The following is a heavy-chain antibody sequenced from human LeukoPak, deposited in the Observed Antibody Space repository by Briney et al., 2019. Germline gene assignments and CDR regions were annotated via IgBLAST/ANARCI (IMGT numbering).Heavy chain of an antibody. J-gene: IGHJ4*02. Sequence: GGSLRLSCAASGFTFSSYSMNWVRQAPGKGLEWVSSISSSSSYIYYADSVKGRFTIARDNAKNSLFLQMNSLRAEDTAVYYCARADVYGDSTIYYWGQGTLVSVSS. CDR3: ARADVYGDSTIYY. CDR1: GFTFSSYS. V-gene: IGHV3-21*01. CDR2: ISSSSSYI. D-gene: IGHD4-17*01.